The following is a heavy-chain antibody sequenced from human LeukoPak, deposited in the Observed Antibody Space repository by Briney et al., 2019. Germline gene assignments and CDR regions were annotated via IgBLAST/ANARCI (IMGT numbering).Heavy chain of an antibody. D-gene: IGHD3-10*01. Sequence: GGSRRLSCAASGFTFSSYSMNWVRQAPGKGLEWVSSISSSSSYIYYADSVKGRFTISRDNAKNSLYLQMNSLRAEDTAVYYCARGRVRGAFDYWGQGTLVTVSS. CDR3: ARGRVRGAFDY. J-gene: IGHJ4*02. CDR2: ISSSSSYI. CDR1: GFTFSSYS. V-gene: IGHV3-21*01.